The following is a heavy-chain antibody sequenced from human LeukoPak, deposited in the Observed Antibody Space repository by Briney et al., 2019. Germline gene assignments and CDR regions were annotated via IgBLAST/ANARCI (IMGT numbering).Heavy chain of an antibody. V-gene: IGHV3-66*01. CDR1: GFTFSSYA. Sequence: GGSLRLSCVASGFTFSSYAMSWVRQAPGKGLEWVSVIYSGGSTYYADSVKGRFTISRDNSKNTLYLQMNSLRVEDTAVYYCARDSSGGSDYWGQGTLVTVSS. CDR2: IYSGGST. D-gene: IGHD6-25*01. CDR3: ARDSSGGSDY. J-gene: IGHJ4*02.